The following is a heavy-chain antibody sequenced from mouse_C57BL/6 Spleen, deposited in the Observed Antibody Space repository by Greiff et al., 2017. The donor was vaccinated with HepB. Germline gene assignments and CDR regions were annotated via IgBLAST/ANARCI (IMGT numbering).Heavy chain of an antibody. CDR3: ARWQSYAMDY. CDR2: IDPSDSYT. D-gene: IGHD6-1*01. J-gene: IGHJ4*01. CDR1: GYTFTSHW. Sequence: QVQLQQPGAELVMPGASVKLSCKASGYTFTSHWMHWVKQRPGQGLEWIVEIDPSDSYTNYNQKFKGKSTLTVDKSSSTAYMKLSSLTSEDTAVYYCARWQSYAMDYWGQGTSVTVSS. V-gene: IGHV1-69*01.